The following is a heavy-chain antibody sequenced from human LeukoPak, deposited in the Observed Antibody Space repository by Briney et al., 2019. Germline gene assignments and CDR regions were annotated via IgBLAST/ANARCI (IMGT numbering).Heavy chain of an antibody. CDR2: ISDSGGII. CDR3: ARYFHD. Sequence: GGSLRLSCAASGFTFSSNAFNWVRQAPGKGLEWVSAISDSGGIIQYADSVRGRFTISRDNSKNTLYLQMNSLRVEDTAVYYCARYFHDWGQGTLVTVSS. V-gene: IGHV3-23*01. J-gene: IGHJ4*02. CDR1: GFTFSSNA.